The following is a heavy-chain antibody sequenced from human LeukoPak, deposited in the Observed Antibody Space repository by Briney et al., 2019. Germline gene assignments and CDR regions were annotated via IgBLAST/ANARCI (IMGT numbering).Heavy chain of an antibody. D-gene: IGHD2-15*01. CDR3: AKETLGYCSGGSCHIDY. J-gene: IGHJ4*02. CDR2: ISGSGGST. Sequence: GGSLRLSCAASGFTFSSYAMSWVRQAPRKGLEWVSAISGSGGSTYYADSVKGRFTISRDNSKNTLYLQMNSLRAEDTAVYYCAKETLGYCSGGSCHIDYWGQGTLVTVSS. CDR1: GFTFSSYA. V-gene: IGHV3-23*01.